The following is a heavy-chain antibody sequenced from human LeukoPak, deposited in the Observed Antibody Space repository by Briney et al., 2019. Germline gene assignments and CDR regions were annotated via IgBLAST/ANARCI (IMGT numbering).Heavy chain of an antibody. CDR2: IRVGGSST. Sequence: PLGSLRLSCAASGFTFSNFAMSCVRQPPGKGLGWVSTIRVGGSSTLSADSVKGRFTISRDNSRDNSKNTVYLQMNSLRAEDTAVYYCAKGGVTDRRFDYWGQGTLVTVSS. CDR1: GFTFSNFA. D-gene: IGHD2-21*02. V-gene: IGHV3-23*01. CDR3: AKGGVTDRRFDY. J-gene: IGHJ4*02.